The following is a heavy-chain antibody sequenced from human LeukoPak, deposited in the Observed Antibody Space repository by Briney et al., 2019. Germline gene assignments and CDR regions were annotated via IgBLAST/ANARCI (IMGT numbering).Heavy chain of an antibody. J-gene: IGHJ4*02. D-gene: IGHD3-22*01. V-gene: IGHV3-23*01. CDR2: ISGSGGST. CDR3: AKTLTAITQSYYYDSSGYDY. Sequence: GGSLRLSCAASGFTFSSSAMSWVRQAPGKGLEWVSAISGSGGSTYYADSVEGRFTISRDNSKNTLYLQMNSLRAEDTAVYYCAKTLTAITQSYYYDSSGYDYWGQGTLVTVSS. CDR1: GFTFSSSA.